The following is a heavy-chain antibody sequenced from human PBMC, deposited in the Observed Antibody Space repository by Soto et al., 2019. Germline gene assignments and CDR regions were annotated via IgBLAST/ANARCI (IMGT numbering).Heavy chain of an antibody. J-gene: IGHJ3*02. V-gene: IGHV3-7*01. CDR1: GFTFSSYW. CDR2: IKQDGSEK. D-gene: IGHD3-10*01. Sequence: EVQLVESGGGLVQPGGSLRLSCAASGFTFSSYWMSWVRQAPGKGLEWVANIKQDGSEKYYVDSVKGRFTISRDNAKNSLYLQRNSLRAEDTAVYYCARDVGSTMVRGAEAFDIWGHGTMVTVSS. CDR3: ARDVGSTMVRGAEAFDI.